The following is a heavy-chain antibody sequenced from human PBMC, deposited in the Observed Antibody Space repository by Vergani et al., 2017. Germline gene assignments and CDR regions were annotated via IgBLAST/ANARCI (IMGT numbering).Heavy chain of an antibody. J-gene: IGHJ4*02. CDR3: AKHLKGGGIDY. D-gene: IGHD3-16*01. V-gene: IGHV3-30*02. CDR1: VFTLSNYD. Sequence: QVQLVESGGGVLPRGGSLRLPCATSVFTLSNYDMQWIRQGPGKGLEFVAFIQFDGSNQYYADSVKGRFTLSRYFSKNTLYPQMNSLRTDHTATYYCAKHLKGGGIDYWGQGTQVIVSS. CDR2: IQFDGSNQ.